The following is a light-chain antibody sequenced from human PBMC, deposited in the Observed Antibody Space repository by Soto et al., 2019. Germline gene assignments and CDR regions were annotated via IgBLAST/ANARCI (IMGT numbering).Light chain of an antibody. Sequence: IVLTHSPGTLCFSPGERGTLSFRASQTVSGSYVAWYQQKPGQAPRLLIYGASSRATGIPDRFSGSGSGTDFTLTISRLEPEDFAVYYCQQYGNSPGFTFGPGAKVDIK. CDR2: GAS. CDR3: QQYGNSPGFT. V-gene: IGKV3-20*01. J-gene: IGKJ3*01. CDR1: QTVSGSY.